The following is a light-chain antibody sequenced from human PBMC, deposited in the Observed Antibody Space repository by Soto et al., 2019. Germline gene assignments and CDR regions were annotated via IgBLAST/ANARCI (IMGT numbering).Light chain of an antibody. CDR2: GAS. CDR1: QSVGSSY. J-gene: IGKJ4*01. V-gene: IGKV3-20*01. CDR3: QQYGNSRLT. Sequence: EIVLTQSPGTLSLSPGERVTLSCRASQSVGSSYLAWYQQKPGQAPRLLIYGASNRATGIPDRFSGSGSGTDFTLTISRLEPEDFAVYYCQQYGNSRLTFGGGTKVEIK.